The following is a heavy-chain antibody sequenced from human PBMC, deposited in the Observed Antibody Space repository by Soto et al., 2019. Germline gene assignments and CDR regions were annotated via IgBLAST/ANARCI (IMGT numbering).Heavy chain of an antibody. CDR3: ASIVLGSRKVNSSSSPWFDP. J-gene: IGHJ5*02. D-gene: IGHD6-6*01. Sequence: PGGSLRLSCAASGFTFSSYAMHWVRQAPGKGLEWVAVISYDGSNKYYADSVKGRFTISRDNSKNTLYLQMNSLRAEDTAVYYCASIVLGSRKVNSSSSPWFDPWGQGTLVTVSS. CDR2: ISYDGSNK. V-gene: IGHV3-30-3*01. CDR1: GFTFSSYA.